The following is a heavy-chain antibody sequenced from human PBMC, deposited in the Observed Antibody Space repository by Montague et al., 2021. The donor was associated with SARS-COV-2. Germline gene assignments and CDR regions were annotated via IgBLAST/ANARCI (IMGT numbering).Heavy chain of an antibody. CDR1: GFSFSDYY. CDR3: ARDAKSIAY. CDR2: ITGFSTT. J-gene: IGHJ4*02. Sequence: SLRLSCAASGFSFSDYYMSWVRQAPGKGLEWVSHITGFSTTYYADSVKGRFTISRDNAKNPLYLQMNSLRAEDAAVYFCARDAKSIAYWGQGTLVSVSS. V-gene: IGHV3-11*01.